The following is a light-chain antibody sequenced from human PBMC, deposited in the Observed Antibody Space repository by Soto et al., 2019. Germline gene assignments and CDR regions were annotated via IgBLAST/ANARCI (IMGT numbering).Light chain of an antibody. CDR2: DAS. V-gene: IGKV1-33*01. CDR1: QDISNY. J-gene: IGKJ2*01. CDR3: QQYDNLLMYT. Sequence: DIQMTQSPSSLSASVGDRVTITFQASQDISNYLNWYQQKPGKAPKLLIYDASNLETGVPSRFSGSGSGTDFTFTISSLQPEDIATYYCQQYDNLLMYTFGQGTKLEIK.